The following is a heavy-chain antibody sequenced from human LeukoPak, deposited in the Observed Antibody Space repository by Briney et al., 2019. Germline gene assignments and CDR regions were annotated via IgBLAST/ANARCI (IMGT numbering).Heavy chain of an antibody. D-gene: IGHD2-8*01. CDR1: GGSFSGYY. J-gene: IGHJ6*03. CDR3: ARGRLHCTNGVCLLGHYYYYMDV. CDR2: INHSGST. Sequence: SETLPLTCAVYGGSFSGYYWSWIRQPPGKGLEWIGEINHSGSTNYNPSLKSRVTISVDTSKSQFSLKLSSVTAADTAVYYCARGRLHCTNGVCLLGHYYYYMDVWGKGTTVTVSS. V-gene: IGHV4-34*01.